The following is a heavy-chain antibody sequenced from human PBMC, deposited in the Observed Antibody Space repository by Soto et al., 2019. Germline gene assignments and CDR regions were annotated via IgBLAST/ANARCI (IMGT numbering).Heavy chain of an antibody. V-gene: IGHV3-21*01. D-gene: IGHD5-18*01. CDR1: GFTFSSYN. CDR2: ISTSSSYI. CDR3: AKPGVDTAMAPFDY. J-gene: IGHJ4*02. Sequence: ESGGGLVKPGGSLRLSCAASGFTFSSYNMNWVRQAPGKGLEWVSSISTSSSYISYADSVKGRFTISRDNAKNSLYLHMNSLRAEDTAVYYCAKPGVDTAMAPFDYWGQGTLVTVSS.